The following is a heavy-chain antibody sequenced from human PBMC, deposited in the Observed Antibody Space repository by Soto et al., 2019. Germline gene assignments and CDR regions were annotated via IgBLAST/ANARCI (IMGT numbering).Heavy chain of an antibody. Sequence: ASVKVSCKASGYTFTSYGISWVRQAPGQGLEWMGWISAYNGNTNYAQKLQGRVTMTTDTSTSTAYMELRSLRSDDTAVYYCARRAAAGRKLYYYYMDVWGKGTTVTVSS. D-gene: IGHD6-13*01. CDR2: ISAYNGNT. V-gene: IGHV1-18*01. CDR1: GYTFTSYG. J-gene: IGHJ6*03. CDR3: ARRAAAGRKLYYYYMDV.